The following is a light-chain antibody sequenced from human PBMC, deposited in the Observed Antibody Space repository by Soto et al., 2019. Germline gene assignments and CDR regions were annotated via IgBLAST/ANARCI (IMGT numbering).Light chain of an antibody. V-gene: IGKV1-39*01. CDR1: QTVRTY. Sequence: DIQMTQSPSSLSASVGDRVTITCRASQTVRTYLNWYQQKPGKAPTLLVYAASTLESAVPPRFSGAGAETDFTLTISGRQPEDFATYYCQQTFSTPITFGQGTRLE. J-gene: IGKJ5*01. CDR3: QQTFSTPIT. CDR2: AAS.